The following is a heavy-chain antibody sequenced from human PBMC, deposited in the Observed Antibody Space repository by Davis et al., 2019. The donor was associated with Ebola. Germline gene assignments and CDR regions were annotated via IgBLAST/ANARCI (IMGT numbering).Heavy chain of an antibody. Sequence: GGSLRLSCAASGFTFSGYWMTWVRQAPGKGLEWVANIRQDGTEKYYVDSVKGRFIISRDNAKNSVYLQMNSLRAEDTAVYYCTRDLGNSFGYDWGQGTLVTVSS. CDR1: GFTFSGYW. V-gene: IGHV3-7*03. CDR3: TRDLGNSFGYD. D-gene: IGHD5-18*01. CDR2: IRQDGTEK. J-gene: IGHJ4*02.